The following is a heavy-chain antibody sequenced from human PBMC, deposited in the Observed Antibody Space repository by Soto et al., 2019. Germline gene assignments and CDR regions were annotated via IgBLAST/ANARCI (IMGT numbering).Heavy chain of an antibody. Sequence: EVQLVESGGGLVKPGGSLRLSCAASGFTFSSYSMNWVRQAPGKGLEWVSSISSSSSYIYYADSVKGRFTISRDNAKNSLYLQMNSLRAEDTAVYYCAREIKYYDFWSGYYNWGQGTLVTVSS. J-gene: IGHJ4*02. CDR1: GFTFSSYS. CDR3: AREIKYYDFWSGYYN. D-gene: IGHD3-3*01. CDR2: ISSSSSYI. V-gene: IGHV3-21*01.